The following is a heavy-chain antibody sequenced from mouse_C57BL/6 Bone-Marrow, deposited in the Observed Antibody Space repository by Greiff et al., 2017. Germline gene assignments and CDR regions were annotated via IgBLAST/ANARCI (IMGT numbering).Heavy chain of an antibody. D-gene: IGHD1-1*01. V-gene: IGHV1-69*01. J-gene: IGHJ2*01. CDR1: GYTFTSYW. CDR2: IDPSDSYT. CDR3: AREGYYYGSTGFDY. Sequence: LQQPGAELVMPGASVKLSCKASGYTFTSYWMHWVKQRPGQGLEWIGEIDPSDSYTNYNQKFKGKSTLTVDKSSSTAYMQLSSLTSEDSAVYYCAREGYYYGSTGFDYWGQGTTLTVSS.